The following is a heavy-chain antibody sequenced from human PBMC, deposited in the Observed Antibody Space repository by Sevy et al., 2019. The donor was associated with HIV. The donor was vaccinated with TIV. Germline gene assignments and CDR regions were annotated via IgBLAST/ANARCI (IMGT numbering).Heavy chain of an antibody. CDR2: ISSSGSYI. CDR1: GFTFSSYS. Sequence: GGSLRLSCAASGFTFSSYSMNWVRQAPGKGLEWVSSISSSGSYIYYADSVKSRFTISRDNAKNSLYLRMNSLRAEDTAVYYCARGLGYCSGGSCYDKGAFDIWGQGTMVTVSS. J-gene: IGHJ3*02. D-gene: IGHD2-15*01. V-gene: IGHV3-21*01. CDR3: ARGLGYCSGGSCYDKGAFDI.